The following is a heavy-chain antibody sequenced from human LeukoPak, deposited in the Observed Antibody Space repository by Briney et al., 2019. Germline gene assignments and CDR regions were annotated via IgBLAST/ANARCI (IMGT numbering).Heavy chain of an antibody. CDR3: ARRSALAYCGGDCYPYYFDY. D-gene: IGHD2-21*02. J-gene: IGHJ4*02. CDR2: ISAYNGNT. Sequence: ASVKVSCKASGGTFSSYAISWVRQAPGQGLEWMGWISAYNGNTNYAQKLQGRVTMTTDTSTSTAYMELRSLRSDDTAVYYCARRSALAYCGGDCYPYYFDYWGQGTLVTVSS. CDR1: GGTFSSYA. V-gene: IGHV1-18*01.